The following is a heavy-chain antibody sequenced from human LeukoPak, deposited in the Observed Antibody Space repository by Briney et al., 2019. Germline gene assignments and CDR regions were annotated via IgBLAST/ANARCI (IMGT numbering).Heavy chain of an antibody. D-gene: IGHD2-2*01. J-gene: IGHJ4*02. V-gene: IGHV3-23*01. CDR3: ARGACSSTSCYLDGY. Sequence: GGSLRLSCAASGFTFSSYWMSWVRQAPGKGLEWVSVVSGSGGSTFYADTVKGRFTISRDKSKNTLYLQMNSLRAEDTAVYYCARGACSSTSCYLDGYWGQGTLVTVSS. CDR2: VSGSGGST. CDR1: GFTFSSYW.